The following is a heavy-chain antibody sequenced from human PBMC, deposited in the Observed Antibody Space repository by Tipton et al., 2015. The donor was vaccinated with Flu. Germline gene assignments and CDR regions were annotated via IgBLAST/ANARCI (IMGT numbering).Heavy chain of an antibody. Sequence: TLSLTCSVSGDSIVSRYFWGWIRQPPGKGLEWIGNIGHTGNTYHGPSLKSRVRLSVDTSKNQFSLKLCSVTAADTAVYYCVRRDYSNYVSEPKNWFDSWGQGTLVTVSS. J-gene: IGHJ5*01. CDR3: VRRDYSNYVSEPKNWFDS. CDR1: GDSIVSRYF. CDR2: IGHTGNT. V-gene: IGHV4-38-2*01. D-gene: IGHD4-11*01.